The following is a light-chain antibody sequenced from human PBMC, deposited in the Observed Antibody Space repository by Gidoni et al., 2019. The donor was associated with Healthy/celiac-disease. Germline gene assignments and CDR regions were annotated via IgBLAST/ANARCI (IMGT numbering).Light chain of an antibody. CDR3: QVWDSSSDHPVV. CDR1: NIGSKS. V-gene: IGLV3-21*03. Sequence: SYVLPQPPSVSVAPGKTARITCGGNNIGSKSGHWYQQKPGQATVLVVYDDSDRPSGIPERFSGSNSGNTATLTISRVEAGDEADYYCQVWDSSSDHPVVFGGGTKLTVL. CDR2: DDS. J-gene: IGLJ2*01.